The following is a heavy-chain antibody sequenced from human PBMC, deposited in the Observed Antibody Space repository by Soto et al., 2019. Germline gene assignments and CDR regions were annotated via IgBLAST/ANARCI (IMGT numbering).Heavy chain of an antibody. V-gene: IGHV3-33*01. CDR3: ARDAYLGSGSSAY. CDR2: IWYDGSDK. CDR1: GVTFSSYG. D-gene: IGHD3-10*01. Sequence: QVQLVESGGGVVQPGRSLRRSCAASGVTFSSYGMHWVRQAPGKGLEWVALIWYDGSDKYYADSVKGRFTISRDDSKNTLYLQMNSLIAEDTAVYYCARDAYLGSGSSAYWGQGTLVTVSS. J-gene: IGHJ4*02.